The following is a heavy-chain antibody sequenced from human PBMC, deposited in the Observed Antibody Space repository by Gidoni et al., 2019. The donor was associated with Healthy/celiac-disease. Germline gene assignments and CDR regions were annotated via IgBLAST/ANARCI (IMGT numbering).Heavy chain of an antibody. J-gene: IGHJ4*02. CDR1: GFTFSSYD. Sequence: VKLVESGGGWVQPGGSLRLYCAASGFTFSSYDMHWVRQATGNGLEWVSAIGTAGDTYYPGSVTGRFTLSREHAKHSLYLQMNSLRAGDTAVYYCARVDAWGVNDYWGQGTLVTVSS. V-gene: IGHV3-13*01. D-gene: IGHD3-10*01. CDR3: ARVDAWGVNDY. CDR2: IGTAGDT.